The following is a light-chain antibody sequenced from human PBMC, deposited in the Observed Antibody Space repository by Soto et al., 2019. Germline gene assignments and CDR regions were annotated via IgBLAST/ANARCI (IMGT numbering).Light chain of an antibody. Sequence: DIVMTQSPDSLAVSLGERAIINCKSSQSVLYSSNNKNYLAWYQQKPGQPPNLLIYWASTRESGVPDRFSGSGSGTDFTLTISSLQAEDVAVYYCQQYYTTPPTFGGGTKVEIK. J-gene: IGKJ4*01. CDR2: WAS. CDR3: QQYYTTPPT. V-gene: IGKV4-1*01. CDR1: QSVLYSSNNKNY.